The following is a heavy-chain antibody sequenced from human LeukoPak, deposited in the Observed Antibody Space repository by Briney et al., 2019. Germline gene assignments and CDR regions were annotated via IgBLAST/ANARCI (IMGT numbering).Heavy chain of an antibody. CDR3: AIGGSPYPGVGVMDSNWFDP. V-gene: IGHV1-69*06. D-gene: IGHD3-16*01. CDR2: IIPIFGTA. CDR1: GGTFSSYA. J-gene: IGHJ5*02. Sequence: GASVKVSCKASGGTFSSYAISWVRQAPGQGLEWMGGIIPIFGTANYAQKFQGRVTITADKSTSTAYMELSSLRPEDTAVYYCAIGGSPYPGVGVMDSNWFDPWGQGTLVTVSS.